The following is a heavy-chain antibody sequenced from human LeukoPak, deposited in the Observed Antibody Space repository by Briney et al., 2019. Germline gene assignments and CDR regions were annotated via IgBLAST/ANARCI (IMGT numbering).Heavy chain of an antibody. V-gene: IGHV3-64*02. CDR1: GFTFSSYA. CDR3: ARGGSIAARPIDY. CDR2: ISSNGGST. Sequence: PGGSLRLSCSVSGFTFSSYAMHWVRQAPGKGLEYVSVISSNGGSTYYADSVKGRFTISRDNSKNTLFLQMGSLRAEDMAVYYCARGGSIAARPIDYWGQGTLVTVSS. D-gene: IGHD6-6*01. J-gene: IGHJ4*02.